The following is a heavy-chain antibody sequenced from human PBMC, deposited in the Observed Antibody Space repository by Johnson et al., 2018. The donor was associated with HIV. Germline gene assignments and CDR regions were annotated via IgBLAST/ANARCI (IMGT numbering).Heavy chain of an antibody. Sequence: VQLVESGGNVVQPGRSLRLSCAASGFTFNNYGIHWVRQAPGKGLEWVAVTSFDGNNNHYADSVKGRFAISRDNSKNTLYLQMNSLRAEDTAVYYCAKGIVVGVRAFDIWGQGTMVTVSS. V-gene: IGHV3-30*18. J-gene: IGHJ3*02. CDR3: AKGIVVGVRAFDI. CDR1: GFTFNNYG. CDR2: TSFDGNNN. D-gene: IGHD3-22*01.